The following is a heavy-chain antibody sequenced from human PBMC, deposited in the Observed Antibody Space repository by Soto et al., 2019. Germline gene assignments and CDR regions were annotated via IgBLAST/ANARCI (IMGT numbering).Heavy chain of an antibody. J-gene: IGHJ4*02. D-gene: IGHD2-8*01. Sequence: PGGALRVACSASGFTFSRYAMHWVRQAPGEGLEWVAVISRDGSSKYYGDSVKGRFTVSRDNSNNTLYLSMTSLRPGDTAVFYCARSRNGAVPDSINFWGQGTLVTVSS. V-gene: IGHV3-30-3*01. CDR1: GFTFSRYA. CDR2: ISRDGSSK. CDR3: ARSRNGAVPDSINF.